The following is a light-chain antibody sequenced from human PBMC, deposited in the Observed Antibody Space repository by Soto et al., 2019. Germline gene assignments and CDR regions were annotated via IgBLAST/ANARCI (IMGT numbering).Light chain of an antibody. V-gene: IGKV3-15*01. CDR2: GAS. Sequence: GMKQSPATLSVSPGESATLSCWASQSISNNLAWYQQKPGQAPRLLIYGASSRATGIPARFSGSGSGTEFTLTITGLQSEDFAVYYCQQYSNWPLAFGQGTNVEIK. CDR1: QSISNN. J-gene: IGKJ1*01. CDR3: QQYSNWPLA.